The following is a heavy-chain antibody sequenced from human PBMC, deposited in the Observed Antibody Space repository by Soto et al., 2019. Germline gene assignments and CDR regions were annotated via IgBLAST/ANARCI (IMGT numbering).Heavy chain of an antibody. J-gene: IGHJ6*02. Sequence: GGSLRLSCAASGFTFSSYSMNWVRQAPGKGLEWVSYISSSSSTIYYADSVKGRFTISRDNAKNSLYLQMNSLRDEDTAVYYCARKKVVVPAARGYYYYGMDVWGQGTTVTVSS. D-gene: IGHD2-2*01. V-gene: IGHV3-48*02. CDR1: GFTFSSYS. CDR3: ARKKVVVPAARGYYYYGMDV. CDR2: ISSSSSTI.